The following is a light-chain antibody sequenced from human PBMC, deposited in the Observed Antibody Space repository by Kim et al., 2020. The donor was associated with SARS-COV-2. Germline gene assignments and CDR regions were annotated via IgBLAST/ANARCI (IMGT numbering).Light chain of an antibody. CDR2: DVS. V-gene: IGLV2-14*03. Sequence: GPSITTSCPRTSTDVGVYNYVSWYQQHPGKAPKLMIYDVSNRPSGVSNRFSGSKSGNTASLTISGLQAEDEADYYCSSYTSSSTVVFGGGTKLTVL. CDR3: SSYTSSSTVV. J-gene: IGLJ2*01. CDR1: STDVGVYNY.